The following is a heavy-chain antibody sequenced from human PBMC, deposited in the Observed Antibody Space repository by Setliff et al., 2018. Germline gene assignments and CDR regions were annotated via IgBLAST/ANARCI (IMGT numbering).Heavy chain of an antibody. D-gene: IGHD3-3*01. V-gene: IGHV3-7*03. CDR1: GFIISDYW. Sequence: GGSLRLSCVASGFIISDYWMTWVRQAPGKGPEWVADIRQDGTNKYYADSVKGRFTISRDNAKNSLYLQMNSLRAEDTALYYCAREVWNYYDKSWSGYADHWGQGTLVTVSS. CDR3: AREVWNYYDKSWSGYADH. J-gene: IGHJ4*02. CDR2: IRQDGTNK.